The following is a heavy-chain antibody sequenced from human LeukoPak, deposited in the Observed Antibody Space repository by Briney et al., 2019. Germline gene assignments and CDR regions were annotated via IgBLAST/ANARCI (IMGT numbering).Heavy chain of an antibody. D-gene: IGHD1-1*01. Sequence: GGSLRLSCVASGFTFSSHWMHWVRQAPGKGLVWVSHIKSDGSFTNYADSVKGRFTISRDNAKNTLYLQMNSLRPEDTAVYYCARGTGAFDIWGQGTKITVSS. CDR1: GFTFSSHW. CDR2: IKSDGSFT. J-gene: IGHJ3*02. CDR3: ARGTGAFDI. V-gene: IGHV3-74*01.